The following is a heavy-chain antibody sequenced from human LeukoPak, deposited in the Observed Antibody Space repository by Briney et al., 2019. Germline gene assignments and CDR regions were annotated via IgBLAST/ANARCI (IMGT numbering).Heavy chain of an antibody. CDR3: ARDSAVAGTGD. Sequence: ASVKVSCKASGYTFTSYYMHWVRQAPGQGLEWMGIINPSGGSTSYAQKFQGRVTMTRDMSTSTVYMELSSLRSEDTAVYYCARDSAVAGTGDWGQGTLVTVSS. CDR1: GYTFTSYY. J-gene: IGHJ4*02. V-gene: IGHV1-46*01. CDR2: INPSGGST. D-gene: IGHD6-19*01.